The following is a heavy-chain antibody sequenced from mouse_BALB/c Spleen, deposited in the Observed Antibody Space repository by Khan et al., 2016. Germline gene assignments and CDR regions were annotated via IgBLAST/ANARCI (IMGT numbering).Heavy chain of an antibody. Sequence: EVQLLESGGGLVQPGGSLKLSCAASGFDFSRYWMCWVRQAPGKGLEWIGEINSDSSTINYTPSLKDKFIISRDNAKNTLYLQMRKVRSEDTVLYYCARAGYYGYLVNWGQGTLVTVSA. J-gene: IGHJ3*01. V-gene: IGHV4-1*02. D-gene: IGHD1-1*01. CDR2: INSDSSTI. CDR1: GFDFSRYW. CDR3: ARAGYYGYLVN.